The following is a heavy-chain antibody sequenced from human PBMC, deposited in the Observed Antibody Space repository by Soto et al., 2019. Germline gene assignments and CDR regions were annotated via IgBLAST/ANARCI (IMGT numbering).Heavy chain of an antibody. Sequence: QAQLQESGPGLVKPSQTLSLTCTVSGGSISSGGYYWSWIRQHPGKGLEWIGYIYYSGRTYYNPSVKSRVTRSADPSKNQFSLKLSSVTAADTAVYYCARDPMITPHYFGYWGQGTLVTVSS. D-gene: IGHD3-22*01. CDR1: GGSISSGGYY. CDR2: IYYSGRT. CDR3: ARDPMITPHYFGY. J-gene: IGHJ4*02. V-gene: IGHV4-31*03.